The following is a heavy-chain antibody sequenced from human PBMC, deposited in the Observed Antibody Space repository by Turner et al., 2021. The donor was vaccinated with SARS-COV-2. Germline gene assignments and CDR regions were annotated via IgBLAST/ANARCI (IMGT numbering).Heavy chain of an antibody. CDR3: ARSPTAPGYYYDSSGYYNPYYLDD. D-gene: IGHD3-22*01. Sequence: VQLVVSGGCLVKPGGSLTPSCPASALTFSIYRMNWVRQAPGKGLEWVSSISSSSRYIYYADSVKGRFTISRDNAKNSLYMKMNSMRAEDTAVYYCARSPTAPGYYYDSSGYYNPYYLDDWGQGTLVTVSS. J-gene: IGHJ4*02. CDR1: ALTFSIYR. CDR2: ISSSSRYI. V-gene: IGHV3-21*01.